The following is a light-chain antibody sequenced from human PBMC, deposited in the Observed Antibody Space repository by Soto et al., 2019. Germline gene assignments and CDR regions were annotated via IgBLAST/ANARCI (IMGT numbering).Light chain of an antibody. CDR3: QHYRTS. J-gene: IGKJ4*01. CDR2: GAS. V-gene: IGKV3-20*01. CDR1: QSVSSSY. Sequence: EIVLTQSPGTLSLSPGERATLSCRASQSVSSSYLAWYQQKPGQAPRQLIYGASIRATGITDRFSGSGSGPEFTLTITRLEHEDFAVYSWQHYRTSFGGGTRVEIK.